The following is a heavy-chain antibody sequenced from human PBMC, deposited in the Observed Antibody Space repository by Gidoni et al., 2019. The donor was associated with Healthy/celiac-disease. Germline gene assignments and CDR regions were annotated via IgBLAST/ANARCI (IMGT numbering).Heavy chain of an antibody. J-gene: IGHJ4*02. CDR3: ARERGYSSSSPPDY. D-gene: IGHD6-6*01. CDR2: IIPILGIA. Sequence: QVQLVQSGAEVKTPGSSVKVSCQASGGPFSSYTISWVRQAPGQGLGWMGRIIPILGIANYAQKFQGRVTITADKSTSTAYMELSSLRSEDTAVYYCARERGYSSSSPPDYWGQGTLVTVSS. CDR1: GGPFSSYT. V-gene: IGHV1-69*08.